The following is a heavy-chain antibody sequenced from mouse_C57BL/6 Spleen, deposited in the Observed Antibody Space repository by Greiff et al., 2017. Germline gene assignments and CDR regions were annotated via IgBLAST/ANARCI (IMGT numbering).Heavy chain of an antibody. D-gene: IGHD2-4*01. CDR2: IYPGSGNT. V-gene: IGHV1-55*01. J-gene: IGHJ4*01. CDR3: AIYYDYDEGY. Sequence: QVQLKQPGAELVKPGASVKMSCKASGYTFTSYWITWVKQRPGQGLEWIGDIYPGSGNTNYNEKFKSKATLTVDTSSSTAYMQLSSLTSEDSAVYYCAIYYDYDEGYWGQGTSVTVSS. CDR1: GYTFTSYW.